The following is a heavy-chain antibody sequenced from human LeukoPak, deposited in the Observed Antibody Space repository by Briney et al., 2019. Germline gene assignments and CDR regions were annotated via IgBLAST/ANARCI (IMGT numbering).Heavy chain of an antibody. Sequence: ASVKVSCKASGYTCTSYGISWVRQAPGQGLEGMGWISAYNGNTNYAQKLQGRDTMTTYTSTTTAYMELRSMRSDDTAVYYCARVLGHHKDIVVVVAATHWFDPWGQGTLVTVSS. CDR2: ISAYNGNT. CDR3: ARVLGHHKDIVVVVAATHWFDP. CDR1: GYTCTSYG. J-gene: IGHJ5*02. D-gene: IGHD2-15*01. V-gene: IGHV1-18*01.